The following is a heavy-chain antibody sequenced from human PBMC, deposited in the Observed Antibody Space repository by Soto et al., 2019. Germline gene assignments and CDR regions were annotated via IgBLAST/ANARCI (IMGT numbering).Heavy chain of an antibody. CDR1: GVTFSTYA. Sequence: QVKLVQSGAEVKKPGSSVKVSCKASGVTFSTYAITWVRQAPGQGLEWMGGISPIFGTANYAQKFQGRVTITADEYTNTDDMELRSVRSEDTPVYYCARVLQIGSLNWFDPWGQGTLVTVSS. D-gene: IGHD1-26*01. V-gene: IGHV1-69*12. J-gene: IGHJ5*02. CDR3: ARVLQIGSLNWFDP. CDR2: ISPIFGTA.